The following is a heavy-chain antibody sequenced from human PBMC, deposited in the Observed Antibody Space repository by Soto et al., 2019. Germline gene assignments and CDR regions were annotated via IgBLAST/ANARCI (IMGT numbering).Heavy chain of an antibody. CDR3: TRCGIRYHSIGYYLGIDGMDV. V-gene: IGHV1-69*12. J-gene: IGHJ6*02. CDR1: GGTLNNYA. CDR2: TIPMFGTT. D-gene: IGHD3-22*01. Sequence: QVQLVQSGAEVKKPESSVRVSCKASGGTLNNYAITWVRQAPGQGLEWLGGTIPMFGTTNYAEKFQGRVTITADESTNTAYMELSSLRSEDTAIYYCTRCGIRYHSIGYYLGIDGMDVWGQGTTVIVSS.